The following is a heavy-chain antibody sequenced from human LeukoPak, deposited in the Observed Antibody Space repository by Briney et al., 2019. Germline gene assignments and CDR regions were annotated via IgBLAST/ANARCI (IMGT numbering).Heavy chain of an antibody. CDR1: GGSISSYY. Sequence: PSETLSLTCTVSGGSISSYYWSWIRQPPGKGLEWIGEINHSGSTNYNPSLKSRVTISVDTSKNQFSLKLSSVTAADTAVYYCARGGAAGSGYYYVDYWGQGTLVTVS. CDR3: ARGGAAGSGYYYVDY. V-gene: IGHV4-34*01. D-gene: IGHD3-22*01. J-gene: IGHJ4*02. CDR2: INHSGST.